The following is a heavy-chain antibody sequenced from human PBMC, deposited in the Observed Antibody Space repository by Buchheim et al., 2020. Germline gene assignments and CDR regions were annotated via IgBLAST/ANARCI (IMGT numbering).Heavy chain of an antibody. Sequence: QVQLQESGPGLVKPSQTLSLTCTVSGGSISSGGYYWSWIRQHPGKGLEWIGYIYYSGSTYYNPSLKSRVTISVDTSKNQFSMKLSSVTATDTAVYYCARVGSAAYSYYYGMDVWGQGTT. V-gene: IGHV4-31*03. CDR2: IYYSGST. CDR3: ARVGSAAYSYYYGMDV. CDR1: GGSISSGGYY. D-gene: IGHD6-13*01. J-gene: IGHJ6*02.